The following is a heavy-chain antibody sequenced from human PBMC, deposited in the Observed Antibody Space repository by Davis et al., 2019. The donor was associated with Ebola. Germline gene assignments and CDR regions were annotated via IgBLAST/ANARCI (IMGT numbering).Heavy chain of an antibody. Sequence: GESLKISCAASGFTFSSYAMHWVRQAPGKGLEWVAVISYDGSNKYYADSVKGRFTISRDNSKNTLYLQMNSLKTEDTAVYYCTTDLSNWNYEEGSDYWGQGTLVTVSS. CDR2: ISYDGSNK. J-gene: IGHJ4*02. CDR1: GFTFSSYA. V-gene: IGHV3-30-3*01. D-gene: IGHD1-7*01. CDR3: TTDLSNWNYEEGSDY.